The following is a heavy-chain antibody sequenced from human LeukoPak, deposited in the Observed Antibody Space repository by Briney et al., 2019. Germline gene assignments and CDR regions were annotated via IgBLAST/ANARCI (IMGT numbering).Heavy chain of an antibody. V-gene: IGHV3-21*01. CDR3: ARDPRYCSSTSCYIGDY. CDR2: ISSSSSYI. J-gene: IGHJ4*02. CDR1: GFTFSSYS. Sequence: GGSLRLSCAASGFTFSSYSMNWVRQAPGKGLEWVSSISSSSSYIYYADSVKGRFTTSRDNAKNSLYLQMNSLRAEDTAVYYCARDPRYCSSTSCYIGDYWGQGTLVTVSS. D-gene: IGHD2-2*02.